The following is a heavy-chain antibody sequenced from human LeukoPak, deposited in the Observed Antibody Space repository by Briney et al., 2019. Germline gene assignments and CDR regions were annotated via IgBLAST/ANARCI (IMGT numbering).Heavy chain of an antibody. CDR2: IYSGGNT. Sequence: GGSLRLSCAASGFTVSSNYMSWVRQAPGKGLEWVSVIYSGGNTYYADSVKGRFTISRDNSKNTLYLQMNSLRAEDTAVYYCARDFPYYYDSSGLDPWGQGTLVTVSS. CDR1: GFTVSSNY. V-gene: IGHV3-66*02. D-gene: IGHD3-22*01. J-gene: IGHJ5*02. CDR3: ARDFPYYYDSSGLDP.